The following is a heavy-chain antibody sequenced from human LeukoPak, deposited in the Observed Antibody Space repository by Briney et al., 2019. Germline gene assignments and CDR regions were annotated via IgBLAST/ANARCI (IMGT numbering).Heavy chain of an antibody. CDR1: GGSISSYY. D-gene: IGHD5-18*01. CDR2: IYYSGST. Sequence: SETLSLTCTVSGGSISSYYWSWIRQPPGKGLEWIGYIYYSGSTNYNPSLESRVTISVDTSKNQFSLKLSSVTAADTAVYYCARAVDTAMVSWYFDLWGRGTLVTVSS. V-gene: IGHV4-59*01. CDR3: ARAVDTAMVSWYFDL. J-gene: IGHJ2*01.